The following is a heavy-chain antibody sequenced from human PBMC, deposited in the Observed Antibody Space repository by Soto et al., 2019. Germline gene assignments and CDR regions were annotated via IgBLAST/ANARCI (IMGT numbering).Heavy chain of an antibody. CDR3: ARRRYCSGGSCYRSYWYFDL. J-gene: IGHJ2*01. Sequence: SGTLSLTCAVYGGSFSGYYLSWIRQPPGKGLEWIGEINHSGSTNYNPSLKSRVTISVDTSKNQFSLKLSSVTAADTAAYYCARRRYCSGGSCYRSYWYFDLWGRGTLVTVSS. CDR1: GGSFSGYY. CDR2: INHSGST. D-gene: IGHD2-15*01. V-gene: IGHV4-34*01.